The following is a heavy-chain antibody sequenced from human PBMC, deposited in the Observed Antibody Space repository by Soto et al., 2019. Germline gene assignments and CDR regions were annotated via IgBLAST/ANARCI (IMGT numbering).Heavy chain of an antibody. CDR2: ISDDGSTT. CDR3: TRGPRVSSTGTGAH. Sequence: GGSLRLSCEVSGFTFSAYWMHWVRQVPGKGLIWVSRISDDGSTTTYADSVKGRFAISRDNAKNTLYLQMNSLRADDTGLYYCTRGPRVSSTGTGAHWGQGTLVTVSS. CDR1: GFTFSAYW. D-gene: IGHD1-1*01. J-gene: IGHJ4*02. V-gene: IGHV3-74*01.